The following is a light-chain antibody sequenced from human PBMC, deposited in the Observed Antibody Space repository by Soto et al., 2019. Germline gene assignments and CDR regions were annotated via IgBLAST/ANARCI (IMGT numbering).Light chain of an antibody. CDR3: SSYAGSNNLV. V-gene: IGLV2-8*01. CDR2: EVS. Sequence: QSALTQPPSASGSPGQSVTISCTGTSSDVGVYNYVSWYPQHPGKAPKLMIYEVSKRPSGVPDRFSGSTSGNTASLTVSGLQAEDEADYYCSSYAGSNNLVFGGGTKLTVL. CDR1: SSDVGVYNY. J-gene: IGLJ2*01.